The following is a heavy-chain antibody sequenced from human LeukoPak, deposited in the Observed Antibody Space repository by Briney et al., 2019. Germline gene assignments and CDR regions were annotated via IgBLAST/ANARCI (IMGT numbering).Heavy chain of an antibody. J-gene: IGHJ4*02. CDR3: TTDVTELWF. CDR1: GYTFTSYG. V-gene: IGHV3-15*01. D-gene: IGHD5-18*01. Sequence: SCKASGYTFTSYGISWVRQAPGKGLEWVGRIKSKTDGGTTDYAAPVKGRFTISRDDSKNTLYLQMNSLKTEDTAVYYCTTDVTELWFWGQGTLVTVSS. CDR2: IKSKTDGGTT.